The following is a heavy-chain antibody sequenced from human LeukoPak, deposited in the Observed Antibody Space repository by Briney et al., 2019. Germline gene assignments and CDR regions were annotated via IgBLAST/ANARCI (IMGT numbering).Heavy chain of an antibody. CDR1: GFTFSSFG. D-gene: IGHD6-6*01. V-gene: IGHV3-30*18. Sequence: GGSLRLSCAASGFTFSSFGMHWVRQAPGKGLEWVAAMSNDGSSEFYGDSVKGRLTISRDNSKNTLFLEMNSLRAEDTAVYYCAKGLYRSSSVFDYRGQGTLVTVSS. CDR2: MSNDGSSE. J-gene: IGHJ4*02. CDR3: AKGLYRSSSVFDY.